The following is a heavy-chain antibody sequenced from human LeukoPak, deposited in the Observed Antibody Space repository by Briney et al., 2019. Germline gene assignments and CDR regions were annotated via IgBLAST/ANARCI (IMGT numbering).Heavy chain of an antibody. CDR2: FDVIDSET. CDR1: GSSLSELS. Sequence: ASVKVSCTVSGSSLSELSLYWVRQAPGKGLEWMGGFDVIDSETFYAQKFQGRVTMTEDSSTDTAYMELRSLTSDDTALYYCAAGRPYSLLNYWGQGTLVTVSS. V-gene: IGHV1-24*01. CDR3: AAGRPYSLLNY. D-gene: IGHD5-18*01. J-gene: IGHJ4*02.